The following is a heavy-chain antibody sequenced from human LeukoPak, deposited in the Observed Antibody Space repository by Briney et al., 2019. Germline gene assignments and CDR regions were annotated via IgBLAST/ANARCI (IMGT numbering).Heavy chain of an antibody. Sequence: SVKISCKASGGTFSSYAIRWVRQAPGQGLEWLGRIIPILGIANYAQKFQGRVTITADKSTSTAYMELSSLRSEDMAVYYWARGAAAACTEYFQHWGQGTLVTVSS. V-gene: IGHV1-69*04. J-gene: IGHJ1*01. D-gene: IGHD6-13*01. CDR3: ARGAAAACTEYFQH. CDR1: GGTFSSYA. CDR2: IIPILGIA.